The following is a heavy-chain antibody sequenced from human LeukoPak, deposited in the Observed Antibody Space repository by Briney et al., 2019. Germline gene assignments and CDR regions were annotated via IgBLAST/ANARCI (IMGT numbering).Heavy chain of an antibody. V-gene: IGHV1-2*02. CDR1: GYTFTGYY. Sequence: EASVKVSCKASGYTFTGYYLHWVRQAPEQGLEWMGWINPRTGGTNYAQKFQGRVTLTRDTSISTAYMELRRLRYDDTAVYYCARRVPAAVLDVWGQGTLVTVSS. J-gene: IGHJ4*02. D-gene: IGHD2-2*01. CDR2: INPRTGGT. CDR3: ARRVPAAVLDV.